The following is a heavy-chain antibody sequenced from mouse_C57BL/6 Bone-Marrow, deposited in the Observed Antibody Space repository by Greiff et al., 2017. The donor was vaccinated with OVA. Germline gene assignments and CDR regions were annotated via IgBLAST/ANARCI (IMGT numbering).Heavy chain of an antibody. V-gene: IGHV10-1*01. Sequence: EVQRVESGGGLVQPKGSLKLSCAASGFSFNTYAMNWVRQAPGKGLEWVARIRSKSNNYATYYADSVKDRFTISRDDSESMLYLQMNNLKTEDTAMYCCVRGYYYGSSYWYYFDYWGQGTTLTVSS. CDR1: GFSFNTYA. CDR3: VRGYYYGSSYWYYFDY. CDR2: IRSKSNNYAT. D-gene: IGHD1-1*01. J-gene: IGHJ2*01.